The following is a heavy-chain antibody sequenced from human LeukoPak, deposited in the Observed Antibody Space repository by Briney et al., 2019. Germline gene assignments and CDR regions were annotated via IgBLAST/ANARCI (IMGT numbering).Heavy chain of an antibody. J-gene: IGHJ4*02. CDR2: TSDSGGSK. CDR1: GFTFSSYV. CDR3: AKDRNPDPNAPQELDY. Sequence: PGGSLRLSCAASGFTFSSYVMSWVRQAPGKGLEWVSSTSDSGGSKYYADSVKGRFTISRDNSKNTLYLQMNSLRAEDTAVYYCAKDRNPDPNAPQELDYWGQGTLVTVSS. V-gene: IGHV3-23*01. D-gene: IGHD2-8*01.